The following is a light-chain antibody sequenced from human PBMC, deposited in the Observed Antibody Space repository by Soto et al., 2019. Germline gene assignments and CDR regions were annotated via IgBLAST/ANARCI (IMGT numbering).Light chain of an antibody. V-gene: IGLV2-8*01. J-gene: IGLJ1*01. Sequence: QSALTQPPSASGSPGQSVTISCTGTSSDVGGYNYVSWYQHHPGKAPKLMIYDVSKRLSGVPDRFSGSKSGNTASLTVSGLQAEDEADYYCSSYAGSNNYVFGTGTKLTVL. CDR2: DVS. CDR1: SSDVGGYNY. CDR3: SSYAGSNNYV.